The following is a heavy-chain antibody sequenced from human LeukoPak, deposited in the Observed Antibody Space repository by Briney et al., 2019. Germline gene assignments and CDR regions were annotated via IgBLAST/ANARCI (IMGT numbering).Heavy chain of an antibody. J-gene: IGHJ4*02. CDR3: ARDVFFKSSPDY. D-gene: IGHD6-6*01. Sequence: PGGSLRLSCAASGFTFSSYSMNWVRQAPGKGLEWVSSISSSSSYIYYADSVKGRFTISRDNAKNSLYLQMNSLRAEDTAVYYCARDVFFKSSPDYRGQGTLVTVSS. CDR2: ISSSSSYI. V-gene: IGHV3-21*01. CDR1: GFTFSSYS.